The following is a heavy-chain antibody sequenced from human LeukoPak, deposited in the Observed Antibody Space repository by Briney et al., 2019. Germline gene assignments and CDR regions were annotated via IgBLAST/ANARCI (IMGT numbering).Heavy chain of an antibody. J-gene: IGHJ3*02. CDR1: GFTFSSYG. V-gene: IGHV3-30*03. CDR3: ATDSSLAFDI. Sequence: PGGSLRLSCAASGFTFSSYGMHWVRQAPGKGLEWVAVISYDGSNKYYADSVKGRFTISRDNAKNSLYLQMNSLRAEDTAVYYCATDSSLAFDIWGQGTMVTVSS. D-gene: IGHD3-22*01. CDR2: ISYDGSNK.